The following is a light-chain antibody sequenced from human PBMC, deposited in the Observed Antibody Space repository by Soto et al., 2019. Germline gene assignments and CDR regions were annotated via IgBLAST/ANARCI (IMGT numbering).Light chain of an antibody. J-gene: IGLJ2*01. CDR2: EVN. Sequence: QSVLTRPASVSGSPGQSITISCTGTSSGGYNYVSWYQHHPGKAPKLMIYEVNNRPSGISNRFSGSKSGNTASLTISGLQAEDEAYYYCSSYATSNTLLFGGGTKLTVL. CDR1: SSGGYNY. V-gene: IGLV2-14*01. CDR3: SSYATSNTLL.